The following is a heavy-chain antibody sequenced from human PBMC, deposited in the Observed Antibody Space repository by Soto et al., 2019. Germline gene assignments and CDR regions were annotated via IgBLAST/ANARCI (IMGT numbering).Heavy chain of an antibody. D-gene: IGHD2-2*02. J-gene: IGHJ4*02. Sequence: PGGSLRLSCAASGFTFSSYAMNWVRQAPGKGLEWVSSISGSGGDTYYTDSVKGRFTISRDNSKNTLYLQMNSLRAEDTAAYYCAKMGYCISTSCFTYFDYWGQGSLVTV. CDR3: AKMGYCISTSCFTYFDY. CDR2: ISGSGGDT. CDR1: GFTFSSYA. V-gene: IGHV3-23*01.